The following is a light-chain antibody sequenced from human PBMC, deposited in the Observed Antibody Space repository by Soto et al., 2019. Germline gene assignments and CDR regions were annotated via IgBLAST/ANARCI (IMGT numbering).Light chain of an antibody. CDR1: QDIINS. CDR2: DAS. Sequence: DIQMTQSPSSLSASVLYRVTVTCQASQDIINSLNWYQHKPGEAPRLLIYDASNLEAGVPSRFSGSGSGTHFTFTISSLQPEDIATYYCQQYDDLSALTFGGGTKVDIK. CDR3: QQYDDLSALT. V-gene: IGKV1-33*01. J-gene: IGKJ4*01.